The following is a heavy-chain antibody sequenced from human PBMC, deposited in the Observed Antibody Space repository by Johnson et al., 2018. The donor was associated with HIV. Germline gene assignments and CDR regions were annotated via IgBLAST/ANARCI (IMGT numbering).Heavy chain of an antibody. CDR2: IRSKANSYAT. J-gene: IGHJ3*01. CDR3: AKERTAMVTPFDA. D-gene: IGHD5-18*01. Sequence: VQLVESGGGLVKPGGSLKLSCAASGFTFSGSAVHWVRQASGKGLEWVGHIRSKANSYATTYAASVKGRFTISRDDSKNTAYLQMNSLRDEDTAVYYCAKERTAMVTPFDAWGQGTRVTVSS. CDR1: GFTFSGSA. V-gene: IGHV3-73*01.